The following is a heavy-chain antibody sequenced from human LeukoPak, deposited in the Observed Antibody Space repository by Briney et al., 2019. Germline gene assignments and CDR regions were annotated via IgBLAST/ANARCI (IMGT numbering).Heavy chain of an antibody. D-gene: IGHD7-27*01. CDR1: GFTFSNYE. CDR2: ISSSGSTI. J-gene: IGHJ4*02. V-gene: IGHV3-48*03. CDR3: VRELSGEGH. Sequence: GGSLRLSCAASGFTFSNYEMNWVRQAPGKGLEWISYISSSGSTIYYADSVKGRFTISRDNDKNTLYLQMNSLRAEDTAVYYCVRELSGEGHWGQGTLVTVSS.